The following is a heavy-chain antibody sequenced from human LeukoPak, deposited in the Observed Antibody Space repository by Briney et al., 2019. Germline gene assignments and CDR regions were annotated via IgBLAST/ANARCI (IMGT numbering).Heavy chain of an antibody. CDR3: ARGQWAAGDYGMDV. Sequence: GGSLRLSCAASGFTFSSYDMHWVRQATGKGLEWVSAIGTAGDTYYPGSVKGRFTISRENAKNSLYLQMNSLRAGDTAVYYCARGQWAAGDYGMDVWGQGTTVTVSS. V-gene: IGHV3-13*01. CDR1: GFTFSSYD. CDR2: IGTAGDT. J-gene: IGHJ6*02. D-gene: IGHD2-8*01.